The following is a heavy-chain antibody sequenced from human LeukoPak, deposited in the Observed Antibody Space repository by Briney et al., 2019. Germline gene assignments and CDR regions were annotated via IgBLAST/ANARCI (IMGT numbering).Heavy chain of an antibody. Sequence: GGSLRLSCAASGFTFSTYWMHWVPQAPGKGLLWVSRIKSDGSTNYADSVKGRFTISRDNANNTLSLQMNSLRPEDTGVYYCARAPSEIGGYYPEYFRHWGQGTLVTVSS. CDR3: ARAPSEIGGYYPEYFRH. J-gene: IGHJ1*01. V-gene: IGHV3-74*01. D-gene: IGHD3-22*01. CDR2: IKSDGST. CDR1: GFTFSTYW.